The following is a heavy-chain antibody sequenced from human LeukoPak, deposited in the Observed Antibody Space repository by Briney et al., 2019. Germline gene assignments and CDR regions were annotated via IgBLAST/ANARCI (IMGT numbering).Heavy chain of an antibody. CDR3: ARHLGGSGSHDAFDI. V-gene: IGHV4-31*11. CDR2: VYDSENS. CDR1: GGSVSHHFYF. Sequence: PSETLSLTCAVSGGSVSHHFYFWSWLRQPPGKGLEWIGDVYDSENSYLNPSLKSRVSVSLDTSQNQFSLTLTSVTAADTAVYYCARHLGGSGSHDAFDIWGQGTMVTVSS. D-gene: IGHD3-10*01. J-gene: IGHJ3*02.